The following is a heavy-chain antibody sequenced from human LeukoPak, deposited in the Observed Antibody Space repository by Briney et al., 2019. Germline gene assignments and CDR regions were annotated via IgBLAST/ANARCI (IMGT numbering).Heavy chain of an antibody. CDR1: GFTFSSYA. V-gene: IGHV3-23*01. D-gene: IGHD6-19*01. CDR2: ISGSGGST. Sequence: GGYLRLFCAASGFTFSSYAMSWVRQAPGKGLEWVSAISGSGGSTYYADSVKGRFTISRDNSKNTLYLQMNSLRAEDTAVYYCAKQKYSSGWSHFDYWGLGTLVTVSS. J-gene: IGHJ4*02. CDR3: AKQKYSSGWSHFDY.